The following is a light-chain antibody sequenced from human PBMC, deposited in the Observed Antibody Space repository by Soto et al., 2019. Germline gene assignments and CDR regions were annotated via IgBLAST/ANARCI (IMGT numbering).Light chain of an antibody. CDR1: QSISSW. Sequence: DIPVTQSPSTLSASVGDRVTITCRASQSISSWLAWYQQKPGKAPKLLIYQASILKSGVPSRFSGSGSGTDFTLTISSLQPDDFATYYCEDYSSTSGLTFCGGAKVEIK. V-gene: IGKV1-5*03. CDR3: EDYSSTSGLT. J-gene: IGKJ4*01. CDR2: QAS.